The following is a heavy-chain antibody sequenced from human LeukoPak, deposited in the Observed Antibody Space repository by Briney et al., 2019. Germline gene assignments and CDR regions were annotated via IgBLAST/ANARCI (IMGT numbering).Heavy chain of an antibody. V-gene: IGHV4-59*01. CDR2: IYYSGST. CDR1: GGSISSYY. D-gene: IGHD6-25*01. J-gene: IGHJ4*02. CDR3: ARVAAAAREYFDY. Sequence: SETLSLTCTVSGGSISSYYWSWIRQPPGKGLEWIGYIYYSGSTNYNPSLKSRVTISVDTSKNQFSLKLSSVTAADTAVYYCARVAAAAREYFDYWGQGTLVTVSS.